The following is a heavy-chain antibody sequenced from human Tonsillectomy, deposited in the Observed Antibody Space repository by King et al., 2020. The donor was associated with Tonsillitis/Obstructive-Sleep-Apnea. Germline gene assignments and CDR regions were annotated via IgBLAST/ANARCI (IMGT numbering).Heavy chain of an antibody. V-gene: IGHV4-59*08. J-gene: IGHJ6*02. D-gene: IGHD3-3*01. CDR1: GGSISSYY. CDR3: ARQGTYYDFWSGYYKDYYYYYGMDV. CDR2: IYYSGST. Sequence: QLQESGPGLVKPSETLSLTCTVSGGSISSYYWSWLRQPPGKGLEWIGYIYYSGSTNYNPSLKSRVTISVDTSKNQFSLKLSSVTAADTAVYYCARQGTYYDFWSGYYKDYYYYYGMDVWGQGTTVTVSS.